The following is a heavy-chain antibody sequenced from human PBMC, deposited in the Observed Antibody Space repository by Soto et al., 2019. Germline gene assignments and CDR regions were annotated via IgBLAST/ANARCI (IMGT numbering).Heavy chain of an antibody. V-gene: IGHV5-10-1*01. D-gene: IGHD3-10*02. Sequence: GETLKISCQGSGYSFTSYWISWVRQMPGKGLEWMGRIDPSDSYTNYSPSFQGHVTISADKSISTAYLQWSSLKASDTAMYYCARHDYVAFDIWGQGTMVTVSS. CDR2: IDPSDSYT. J-gene: IGHJ3*02. CDR1: GYSFTSYW. CDR3: ARHDYVAFDI.